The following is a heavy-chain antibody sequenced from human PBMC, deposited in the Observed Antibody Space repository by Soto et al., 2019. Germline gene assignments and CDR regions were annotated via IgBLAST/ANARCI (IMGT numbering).Heavy chain of an antibody. D-gene: IGHD6-19*01. J-gene: IGHJ4*02. CDR2: IYYSGST. CDR1: GGSISSSSYY. V-gene: IGHV4-39*01. CDR3: ARHVAGYSSGLDY. Sequence: SETLSLTCAVSGGSISSSSYYWGWIRQPPGKGLEWIGSIYYSGSTYYNPSLKSRVTISVDTSKNQFSLKLSSVTAADTAVYYCARHVAGYSSGLDYWGQGTLVTVSS.